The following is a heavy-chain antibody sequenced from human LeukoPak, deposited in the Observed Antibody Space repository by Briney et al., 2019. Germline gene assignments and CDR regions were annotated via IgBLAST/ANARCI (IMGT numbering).Heavy chain of an antibody. CDR2: IRYDGSNK. V-gene: IGHV3-33*03. J-gene: IGHJ3*02. CDR1: GFTFSSYG. Sequence: PGGSLRLSCAASGFTFSSYGMHWVRQAPGKGLEWVAVIRYDGSNKYYADSVKGRFTISRDNSKNTLYLQMNSLRAEDTAVYYCAKEKSGYVWGSDRTEEGAFDIWGQGTMVTVSS. CDR3: AKEKSGYVWGSDRTEEGAFDI. D-gene: IGHD3-16*02.